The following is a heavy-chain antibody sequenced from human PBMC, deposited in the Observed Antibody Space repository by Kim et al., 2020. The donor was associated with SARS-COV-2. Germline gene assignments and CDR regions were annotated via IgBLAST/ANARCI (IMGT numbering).Heavy chain of an antibody. D-gene: IGHD6-19*01. J-gene: IGHJ6*02. V-gene: IGHV3-9*01. CDR3: AKDVAGNRPCGMDV. Sequence: GGSLRLSCAASGFTFGDYAMHWVRQAPGKGLEWVPGLSWNSGSIGYADSVKGRFTISRDNAKNSLYLQMNSLRAEDTALYYCAKDVAGNRPCGMDVWGQGTTVTVSS. CDR1: GFTFGDYA. CDR2: LSWNSGSI.